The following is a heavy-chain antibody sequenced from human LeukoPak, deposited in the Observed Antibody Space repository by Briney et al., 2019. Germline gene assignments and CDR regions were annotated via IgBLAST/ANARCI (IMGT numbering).Heavy chain of an antibody. D-gene: IGHD2-2*01. CDR1: GFTFSSYA. CDR3: AKEGGCSSTSCHSPNDY. J-gene: IGHJ4*02. CDR2: ISGSGGST. V-gene: IGHV3-23*01. Sequence: AGGSLRLSCAASGFTFSSYAMSWVRQAPGKGLEWVSAISGSGGSTYYADSVKGRFTISRDNSKNTLYLQMNSLRAEDTAVYYCAKEGGCSSTSCHSPNDYWGQGTLVTVSS.